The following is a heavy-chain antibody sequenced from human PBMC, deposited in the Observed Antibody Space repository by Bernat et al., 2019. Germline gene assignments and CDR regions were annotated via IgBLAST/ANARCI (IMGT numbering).Heavy chain of an antibody. J-gene: IGHJ4*02. CDR1: GFTVSSNY. CDR3: ASRIWCGGIGFVGY. D-gene: IGHD3-10*01. CDR2: IYSGGST. V-gene: IGHV3-66*01. Sequence: EVQLVESGGGLVQPGGSLRLSCAASGFTVSSNYMSWVRQAPGKGLEWVSVIYSGGSTYYADSVKGRFTSSRDNSKNTLYLQMNSLRAEDTAVYYCASRIWCGGIGFVGYWGQGTLVTVSS.